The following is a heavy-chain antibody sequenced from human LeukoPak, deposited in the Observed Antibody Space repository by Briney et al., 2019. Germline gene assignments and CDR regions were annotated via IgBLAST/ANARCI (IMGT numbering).Heavy chain of an antibody. V-gene: IGHV3-23*01. Sequence: GGSLRLSCAASGFTFSSYAMSWVRQAPGKGLEWVSGIRGSGVSTYYADAVKGRFTISSDKSKNTLFLQMNSLRAEDTALYYCAKGLETESRLDSWGQGTLVTVSS. CDR1: GFTFSSYA. J-gene: IGHJ4*02. D-gene: IGHD1-1*01. CDR3: AKGLETESRLDS. CDR2: IRGSGVST.